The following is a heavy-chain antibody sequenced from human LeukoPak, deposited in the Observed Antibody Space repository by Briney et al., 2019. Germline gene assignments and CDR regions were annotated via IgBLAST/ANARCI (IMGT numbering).Heavy chain of an antibody. CDR3: ARGNYGCDH. CDR2: ISGNGHFT. J-gene: IGHJ5*02. D-gene: IGHD3-10*01. Sequence: GGSLRLSCAASGFTFSSSEMHWVRQAPGKGLEYVSAISGNGHFTYYRDSVKGRFIISRDNSKNTLYLHMGSLRAEDMAVYYCARGNYGCDHWGQGTLVTVSS. V-gene: IGHV3-64*02. CDR1: GFTFSSSE.